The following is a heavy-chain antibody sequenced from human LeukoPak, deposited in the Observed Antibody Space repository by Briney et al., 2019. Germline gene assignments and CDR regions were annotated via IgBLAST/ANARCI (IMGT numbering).Heavy chain of an antibody. CDR2: ISAYNGNT. D-gene: IGHD6-6*01. V-gene: IGHV1-18*01. CDR1: GDTFTSYG. Sequence: AAVRVSCMASGDTFTSYGISWVRQAPGQGGEWMGWISAYNGNTNYAQKLQGIVTITTDTSTSTAYMELRSLRSDDAAVYYCARGGVAARRKWFDPWGQGTLVTVSS. CDR3: ARGGVAARRKWFDP. J-gene: IGHJ5*02.